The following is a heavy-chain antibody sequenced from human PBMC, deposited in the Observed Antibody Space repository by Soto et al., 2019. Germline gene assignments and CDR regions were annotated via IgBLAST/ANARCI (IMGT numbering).Heavy chain of an antibody. V-gene: IGHV3-48*01. CDR2: ISSSSSTI. CDR3: ARDSGDYIWGSYRYLHFDY. D-gene: IGHD3-16*02. J-gene: IGHJ4*02. Sequence: GGSLRLSCAASGFTFSSYSMNWVRQAPGKGLEWVSYISSSSSTIYYADSVKDRFTISRDNAKNSLYLQMNSLRAEDTAVYYCARDSGDYIWGSYRYLHFDYWGQGTLVTVSS. CDR1: GFTFSSYS.